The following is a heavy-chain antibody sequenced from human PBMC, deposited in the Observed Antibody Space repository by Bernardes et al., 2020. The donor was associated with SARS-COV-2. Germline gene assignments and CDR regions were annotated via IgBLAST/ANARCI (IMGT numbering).Heavy chain of an antibody. CDR1: GFTFSNYN. J-gene: IGHJ4*02. CDR2: ISSNSSRTT. CDR3: AREVAY. Sequence: GGSLRLSCAASGFTFSNYNMNWVRQAPGKGLEWVGMISSNSSRTTWYADSVKGRFTISRDDAKKSLYLQMNSLRPEDTAVYYCAREVAYWGQGTLVTVSS. V-gene: IGHV3-48*01.